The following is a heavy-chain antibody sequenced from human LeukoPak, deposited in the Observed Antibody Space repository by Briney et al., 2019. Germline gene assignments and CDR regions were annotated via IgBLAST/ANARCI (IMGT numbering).Heavy chain of an antibody. CDR1: GYTFTGYY. V-gene: IGHV1-2*02. D-gene: IGHD3-22*01. CDR2: INPNSGGT. J-gene: IGHJ4*02. Sequence: VASVKVSCKASGYTFTGYYMHWVRQAPGQGLEWMGWINPNSGGTNYAQKFQGRVTMTRGTSISTAYMELSRLRSDDTAVYYCARVMYYYDSNGYGFDYWGQGTLVTVSS. CDR3: ARVMYYYDSNGYGFDY.